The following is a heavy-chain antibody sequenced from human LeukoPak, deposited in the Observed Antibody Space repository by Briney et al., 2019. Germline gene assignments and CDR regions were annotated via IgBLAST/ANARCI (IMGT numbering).Heavy chain of an antibody. J-gene: IGHJ6*02. Sequence: PGGSLRLSCAASVFTVSSNYMSWVRQAPGKGLEWVSVIYSGGSTYYAESVKGRFTISRDNSKNTLYLQMNSLRAEDTAVYYCARAVFIPNRLDVWGQGTTVTVSS. D-gene: IGHD1-14*01. V-gene: IGHV3-53*01. CDR1: VFTVSSNY. CDR3: ARAVFIPNRLDV. CDR2: IYSGGST.